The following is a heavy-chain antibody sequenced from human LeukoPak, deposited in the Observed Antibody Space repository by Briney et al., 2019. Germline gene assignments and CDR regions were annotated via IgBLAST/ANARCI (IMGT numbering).Heavy chain of an antibody. Sequence: GGSLRLSCAASGFTLSEYYMSWIRQAPGRGLDWVSHISISGNNIHYVESVKGRFTISRDNVKNLLYLQMNSLRADDTAVYYCARVPPHSGHMDVWGNGTTVTVSS. CDR3: ARVPPHSGHMDV. CDR1: GFTLSEYY. D-gene: IGHD2-21*01. CDR2: ISISGNNI. J-gene: IGHJ6*03. V-gene: IGHV3-11*01.